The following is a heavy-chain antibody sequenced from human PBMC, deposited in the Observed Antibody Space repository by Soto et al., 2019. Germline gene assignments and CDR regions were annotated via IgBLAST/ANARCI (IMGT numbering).Heavy chain of an antibody. V-gene: IGHV3-23*01. J-gene: IGHJ4*02. CDR1: GFTFSNYA. CDR2: ISGSGDRT. CDR3: AKGRWDDVLTGFYLTYFDY. Sequence: EVQLLESGGGLVQPGGSLRLSCAASGFTFSNYAMSWVRQAPGKGLKWVSSISGSGDRTFSADSLKGRFAISRDNSRNMLFLQISSLRADDTAVYYCAKGRWDDVLTGFYLTYFDYWGQGTQVTVPS. D-gene: IGHD3-9*01.